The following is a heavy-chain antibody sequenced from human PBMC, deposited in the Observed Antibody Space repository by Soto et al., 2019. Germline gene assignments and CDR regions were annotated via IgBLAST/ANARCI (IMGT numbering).Heavy chain of an antibody. Sequence: QVQLVQSGAEEKKPGASVKVSCKASGYTFTTYAMHWVRQAPGQRLEWMGWINAGNGNTKYSQKFQGRVTITRDTSASTAYMELSSLRSEDTAVYYCARGITLPTPLDYWGQGALVTVSS. J-gene: IGHJ4*02. CDR3: ARGITLPTPLDY. CDR2: INAGNGNT. CDR1: GYTFTTYA. D-gene: IGHD1-20*01. V-gene: IGHV1-3*05.